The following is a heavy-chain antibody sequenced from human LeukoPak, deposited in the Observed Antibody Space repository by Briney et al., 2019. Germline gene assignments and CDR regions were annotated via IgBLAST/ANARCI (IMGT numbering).Heavy chain of an antibody. CDR1: GYTFTSYD. Sequence: ASVKVSCKTSGYTFTSYDINWVRQATGEGLEWVGWMNPNSGNTGYAQKFLDRVSMTRNAAISTAYMELSSLRSEDTAVYYCARASAGWLYYYYMDVWGKGTTVTISS. CDR2: MNPNSGNT. D-gene: IGHD3-9*01. J-gene: IGHJ6*03. V-gene: IGHV1-8*01. CDR3: ARASAGWLYYYYMDV.